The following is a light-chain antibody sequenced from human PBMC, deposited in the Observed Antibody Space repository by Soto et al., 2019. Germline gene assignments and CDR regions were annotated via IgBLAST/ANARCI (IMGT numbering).Light chain of an antibody. CDR1: PSPLYSSNNKNY. V-gene: IGKV4-1*01. CDR2: WAS. Sequence: IVMRQFPHRLAVYLGERATIHCTSRPSPLYSSNNKNYLSWYQQKAGQPPKLLIHWASNREFGVPDRFSGSGSGADFTLTISSLQTEDVAVYYCQQYYETPWPFGQVGKV. J-gene: IGKJ1*01. CDR3: QQYYETPWP.